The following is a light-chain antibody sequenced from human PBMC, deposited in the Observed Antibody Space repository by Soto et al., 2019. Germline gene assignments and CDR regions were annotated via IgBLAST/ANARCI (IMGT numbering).Light chain of an antibody. CDR1: QTISSW. CDR3: QHYTSYSEA. V-gene: IGKV1-5*03. J-gene: IGKJ1*01. CDR2: KAS. Sequence: DIHMTQSPSTLSGSVGDRVTITCRASQTISSWLAWYQQKPGKAPKLLIYKASTLKSGVPSRFSGSGSGTEFTLTISSLQPDDFATYYCQHYTSYSEAFGQGTKVDI.